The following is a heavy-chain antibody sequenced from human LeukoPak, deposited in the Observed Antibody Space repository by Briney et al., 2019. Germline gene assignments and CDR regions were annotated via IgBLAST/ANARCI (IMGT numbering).Heavy chain of an antibody. CDR1: GFSLSTRGMC. D-gene: IGHD1-26*01. J-gene: IGHJ4*02. CDR2: IDWDDDK. V-gene: IGHV2-70*11. Sequence: SGPTLLNPTPTLTLTCTFSGFSLSTRGMCVSWISQPPGKALEWLTRIDWDDDKYYSTSQKTRLTISKDTSKNQLVLTMTNMDPVDTATYYCARIAVGATYYFDYWGQGTLVTVSS. CDR3: ARIAVGATYYFDY.